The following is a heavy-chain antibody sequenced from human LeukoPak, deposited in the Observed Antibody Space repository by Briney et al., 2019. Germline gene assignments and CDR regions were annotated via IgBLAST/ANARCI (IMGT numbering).Heavy chain of an antibody. Sequence: GRSLRLSCAASGFTFSSYGMHWVRQAPGKGLEWVANINKDGSEKYYVDSVKGRFTLSRDNAKNSLYLQMNSLRAEDTAVYYCARDPAAAGTDYWGQGTLVTVSS. CDR1: GFTFSSYG. D-gene: IGHD6-13*01. V-gene: IGHV3-7*01. CDR2: INKDGSEK. J-gene: IGHJ4*02. CDR3: ARDPAAAGTDY.